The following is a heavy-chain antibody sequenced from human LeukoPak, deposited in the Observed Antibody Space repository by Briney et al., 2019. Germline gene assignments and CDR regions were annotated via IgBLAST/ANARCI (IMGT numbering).Heavy chain of an antibody. CDR3: ARDALIAAAGPADY. V-gene: IGHV4-38-2*02. J-gene: IGHJ4*02. Sequence: SETLSLTCTVSGYSISSGYYWGWIRQPPGKGLEWIGSIYHSGSTYYNPSLKSRVTISVDTSKNQFSLKLSSVTAADTAVYYCARDALIAAAGPADYWGQGTLVTVSS. D-gene: IGHD6-13*01. CDR1: GYSISSGYY. CDR2: IYHSGST.